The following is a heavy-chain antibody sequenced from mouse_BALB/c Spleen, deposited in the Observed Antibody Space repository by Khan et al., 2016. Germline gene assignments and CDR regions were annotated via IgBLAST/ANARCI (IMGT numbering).Heavy chain of an antibody. V-gene: IGHV3-1*02. D-gene: IGHD1-1*01. J-gene: IGHJ3*01. CDR2: IHYSGST. CDR1: GYSITSGYS. CDR3: ARGTVVEGFAY. Sequence: EVQLQESGPDLVKPSQSLSLTCTVTGYSITSGYSCHWIRQFPGNKQEWMGYIHYSGSTNYNPPLKSRISITRDTSKNQFFLQLNSVTTEDTATYYCARGTVVEGFAYWGRGTLVTVSS.